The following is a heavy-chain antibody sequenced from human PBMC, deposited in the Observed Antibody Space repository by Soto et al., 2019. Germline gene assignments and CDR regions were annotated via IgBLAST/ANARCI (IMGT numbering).Heavy chain of an antibody. Sequence: QVQLVQSGAEVKKTGAAVEGSCKASGYTFISEGISRVRQAAGQGLEWMGWISADNGKTNYAQKIRGRVTMTAATSTRTAYMELRSLRSDDTDVYYCARDEFSASWLGILDTGVHCVEIDYWGQGTLVTVSS. V-gene: IGHV1-18*01. J-gene: IGHJ4*02. CDR2: ISADNGKT. CDR3: ARDEFSASWLGILDTGVHCVEIDY. CDR1: GYTFISEG. D-gene: IGHD2-2*01.